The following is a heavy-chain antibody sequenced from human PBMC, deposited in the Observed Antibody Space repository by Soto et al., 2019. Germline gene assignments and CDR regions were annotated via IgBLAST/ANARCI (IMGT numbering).Heavy chain of an antibody. CDR2: INPKSGGT. CDR3: ARGSTGGGNWFDP. Sequence: QVQLVQSGAEVKKPGASVKVSCKASGYTFTDYYVHWVRQAPGQGLEWMGWINPKSGGTNYAQNFQGRVTRTRDTSISTAYMELSRLRSDDTALYFCARGSTGGGNWFDPWVQGTLVTVSS. V-gene: IGHV1-2*02. J-gene: IGHJ5*02. CDR1: GYTFTDYY. D-gene: IGHD3-16*01.